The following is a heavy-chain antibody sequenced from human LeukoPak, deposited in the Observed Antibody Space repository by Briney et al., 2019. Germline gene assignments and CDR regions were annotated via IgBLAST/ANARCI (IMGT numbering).Heavy chain of an antibody. CDR1: GFTFSSYE. V-gene: IGHV3-48*03. D-gene: IGHD2-21*02. Sequence: QAGGSLRLSCAASGFTFSSYEMNWVRQAPGKGLEWVSYISSSGSTIYYADSVKGRFTISRDNAKNSLYLQMNSLRAEDTAVYYCARDMSGDRFDGPDYWGQGTLVTVSS. J-gene: IGHJ4*02. CDR3: ARDMSGDRFDGPDY. CDR2: ISSSGSTI.